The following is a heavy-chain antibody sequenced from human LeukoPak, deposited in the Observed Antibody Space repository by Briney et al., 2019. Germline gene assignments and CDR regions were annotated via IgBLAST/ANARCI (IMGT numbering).Heavy chain of an antibody. CDR2: ISAYNGNT. V-gene: IGHV1-18*01. D-gene: IGHD3-10*01. J-gene: IGHJ4*02. CDR1: GYTFTSYG. Sequence: ASAKVSCKASGYTFTSYGISWVRQAPGQGLEWMGWISAYNGNTNYAQKLQGRVTMTTDTSTSTAYVELRSLRSDDTAVYYCAREGATIWFGELLADYWGQGTLVTVSS. CDR3: AREGATIWFGELLADY.